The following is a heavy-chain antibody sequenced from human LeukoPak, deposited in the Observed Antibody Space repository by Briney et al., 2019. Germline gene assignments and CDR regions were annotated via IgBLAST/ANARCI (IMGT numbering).Heavy chain of an antibody. CDR2: ISPNSGGT. J-gene: IGHJ4*02. D-gene: IGHD3-10*01. Sequence: ASVKVSCKASGYTFTGYYMHWVRQAPGQGLEWMGWISPNSGGTNYAQKFQGRVTMTRDTSISTAYTELSRLRSDDTAVYYCARQRWRYYYGSGSYYSLWGQGTLVTVSS. V-gene: IGHV1-2*02. CDR3: ARQRWRYYYGSGSYYSL. CDR1: GYTFTGYY.